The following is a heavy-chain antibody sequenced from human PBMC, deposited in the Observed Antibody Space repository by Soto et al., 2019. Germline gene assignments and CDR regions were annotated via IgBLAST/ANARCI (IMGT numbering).Heavy chain of an antibody. CDR3: ASDDFWSGYLGY. D-gene: IGHD3-3*01. CDR1: GGTFSSYA. J-gene: IGHJ4*02. CDR2: IIPIFGTA. V-gene: IGHV1-69*06. Sequence: SVKVSCKASGGTFSSYAISWVRQAPGQGPEWMGGIIPIFGTANYAQKFQGRVTITADKSTSTAYMELSSLRSEDTAVYYCASDDFWSGYLGYWGQGTLVTVSS.